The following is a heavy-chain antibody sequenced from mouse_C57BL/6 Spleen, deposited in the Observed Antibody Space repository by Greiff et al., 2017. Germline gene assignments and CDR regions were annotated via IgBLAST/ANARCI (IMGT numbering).Heavy chain of an antibody. CDR3: ARDGSPYYYAMDY. Sequence: QVQLQQPGAELVKPGASVKLSCKASGYTFTSYWMHWVKQRPGQGLEWIGMIHPNSGSTNYNEKFKSKATLTVDKSSSTAYMQLSILTSEDSAVYYCARDGSPYYYAMDYWGQGTSVTVSS. CDR1: GYTFTSYW. V-gene: IGHV1-64*01. D-gene: IGHD1-1*01. CDR2: IHPNSGST. J-gene: IGHJ4*01.